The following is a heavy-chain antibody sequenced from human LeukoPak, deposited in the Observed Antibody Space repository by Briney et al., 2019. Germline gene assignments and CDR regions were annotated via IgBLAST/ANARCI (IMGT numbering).Heavy chain of an antibody. CDR1: GGSISSYY. D-gene: IGHD3-10*01. CDR3: AGTVRGADYMDV. CDR2: IYDSGST. J-gene: IGHJ6*03. V-gene: IGHV4-59*01. Sequence: ETLSLTCTVSGGSISSYYWSWSRQPPGKGLEWIGYIYDSGSTNYNPSLQSRVTISVDTSKHQLSLKLSSVTAADTAVYYCAGTVRGADYMDVWGKGTTVTVSS.